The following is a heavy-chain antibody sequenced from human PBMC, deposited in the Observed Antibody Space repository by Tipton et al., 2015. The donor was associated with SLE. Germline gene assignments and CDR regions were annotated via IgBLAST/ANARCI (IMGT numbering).Heavy chain of an antibody. V-gene: IGHV4-59*11. Sequence: TLSLTCSVPGGSTSGHYWSWIRPPPGKGLEWIGYIFYSGSTNYNPSLKSRVTISVDTSKNQFSLKLSSVTAADTAVFYCASIASRFFDPWGQGALVTVSS. CDR2: IFYSGST. D-gene: IGHD3-3*01. CDR1: GGSTSGHY. J-gene: IGHJ5*02. CDR3: ASIASRFFDP.